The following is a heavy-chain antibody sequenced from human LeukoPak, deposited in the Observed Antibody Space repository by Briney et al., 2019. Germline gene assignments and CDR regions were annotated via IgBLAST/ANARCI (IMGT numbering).Heavy chain of an antibody. Sequence: PGGSLRLSCAASGFTFSSYWMSWVRQAPGKGLEWVANINQDGSAKHYVDSVKGRFTISRDNAKNSLYLQMISLRAEDTAVYYRARDNFVDYWGQGILVTVSS. CDR2: INQDGSAK. CDR1: GFTFSSYW. D-gene: IGHD1-20*01. CDR3: ARDNFVDY. V-gene: IGHV3-7*04. J-gene: IGHJ4*02.